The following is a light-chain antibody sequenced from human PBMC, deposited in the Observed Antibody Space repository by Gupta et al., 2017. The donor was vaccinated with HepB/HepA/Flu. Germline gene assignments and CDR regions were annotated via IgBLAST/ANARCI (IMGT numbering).Light chain of an antibody. CDR1: SSNIGSNY. J-gene: IGLJ3*02. V-gene: IGLV1-47*01. CDR3: AAWDDSLSGWV. Sequence: QSVLTQPPSASGTPGQTVTIPFSGSSSNIGSNYVYWYQQLPGTAPKLLTYRNNQRPSGVPDRFSGSKSGTSASLAISGLRSEDEADYYCAAWDDSLSGWVFGGGTKLTVL. CDR2: RNN.